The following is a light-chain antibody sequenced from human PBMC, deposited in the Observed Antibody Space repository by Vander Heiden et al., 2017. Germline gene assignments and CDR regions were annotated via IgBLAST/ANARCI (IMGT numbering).Light chain of an antibody. J-gene: IGLJ1*01. Sequence: SVLTHPPSVSAAPGQKVTISCSGSSSNIGDNYVSWLQQLPGTAPKVLIFENNRRPSGIPDRFSGSKSGTSATLGITGLQTGDEADYYCGTWDSSLSSGVFGSGTKVTVL. CDR1: SSNIGDNY. CDR2: ENN. V-gene: IGLV1-51*01. CDR3: GTWDSSLSSGV.